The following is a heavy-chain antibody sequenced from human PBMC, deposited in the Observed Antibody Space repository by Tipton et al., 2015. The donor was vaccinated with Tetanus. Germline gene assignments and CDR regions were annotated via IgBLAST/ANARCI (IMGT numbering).Heavy chain of an antibody. V-gene: IGHV4-31*03. CDR3: ARDQARGARGWNYFDF. J-gene: IGHJ4*02. Sequence: LVKPTQTLSLTCTVSGGSISSGGYYWSWIRQHPGKGLEWIGDIYNSGSTYYNPSLKSRFTILVDTTKNQFSLKLNSVTAADTAVYFCARDQARGARGWNYFDFLGLGTLVTVSS. CDR2: IYNSGST. D-gene: IGHD1-26*01. CDR1: GGSISSGGYY.